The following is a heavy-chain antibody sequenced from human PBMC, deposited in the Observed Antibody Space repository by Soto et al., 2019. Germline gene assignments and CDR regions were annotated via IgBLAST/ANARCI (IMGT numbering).Heavy chain of an antibody. D-gene: IGHD2-2*03. CDR3: ARVDIVVVPAAQSGYYYGMDV. V-gene: IGHV3-48*02. Sequence: PGGSLRLSCAASGFTFSSSWMHWVRQAPGKGLVWVSYISSSRSTIYYADSVKGRFTISRDNAKNSLYLQMNSLRDEDTAVYYCARVDIVVVPAAQSGYYYGMDVWGQGTTVTVSS. CDR1: GFTFSSSW. J-gene: IGHJ6*02. CDR2: ISSSRSTI.